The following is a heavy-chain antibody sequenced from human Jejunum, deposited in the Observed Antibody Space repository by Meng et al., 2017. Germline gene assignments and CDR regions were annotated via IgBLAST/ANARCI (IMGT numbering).Heavy chain of an antibody. CDR3: TTDPVETTLLQFHH. D-gene: IGHD5-18*01. J-gene: IGHJ1*01. CDR2: IKRTTYGATT. V-gene: IGHV3-15*01. CDR1: GFTFSDAW. Sequence: GESLKISCAASGFTFSDAWMSWVRQAPGKGLEWVARIKRTTYGATTDYAASVKGRFTISRDDSNNILYLQLSGLKIEDTAVYYCTTDPVETTLLQFHHWGQGTLVTVSS.